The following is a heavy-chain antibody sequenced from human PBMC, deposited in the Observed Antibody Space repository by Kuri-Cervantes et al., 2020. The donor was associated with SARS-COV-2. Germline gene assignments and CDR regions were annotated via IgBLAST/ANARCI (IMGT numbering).Heavy chain of an antibody. CDR1: GGSISSSSYY. CDR3: ARTGTPAPEYFDY. J-gene: IGHJ4*02. CDR2: IYYSGST. V-gene: IGHV4-39*07. Sequence: ESLKISCTVSGGSISSSSYYWGWIRQPPGKGLEWIGSIYYSGSTYYNPSLKSRVTISVDTSKNQFSLKLSSVTAADTAVYYCARTGTPAPEYFDYWGQGTLVTVSS. D-gene: IGHD1/OR15-1a*01.